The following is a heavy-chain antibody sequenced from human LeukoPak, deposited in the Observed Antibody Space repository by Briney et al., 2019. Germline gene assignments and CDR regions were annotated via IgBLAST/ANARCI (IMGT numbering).Heavy chain of an antibody. Sequence: GGSLRLSCAASGFTVSSNYMSWVRQAPGKGLEWVSVIYSGGSTYYADSVKGRFTISRDNAKNSLYLQMNSLRAEDTALYYCAKETVSSFGMDVWGQGTTVTVSS. CDR3: AKETVSSFGMDV. V-gene: IGHV3-53*05. CDR2: IYSGGST. CDR1: GFTVSSNY. J-gene: IGHJ6*02. D-gene: IGHD4-17*01.